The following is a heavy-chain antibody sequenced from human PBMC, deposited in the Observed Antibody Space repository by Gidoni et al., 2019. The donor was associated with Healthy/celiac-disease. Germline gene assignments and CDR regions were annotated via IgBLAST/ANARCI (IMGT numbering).Heavy chain of an antibody. J-gene: IGHJ4*02. Sequence: RDNSKNTLYLQMNSLRAEDTAVYYCAKDVSGGSTPSFDYWGQGTLVTVSS. D-gene: IGHD2-15*01. V-gene: IGHV3-23*01. CDR3: AKDVSGGSTPSFDY.